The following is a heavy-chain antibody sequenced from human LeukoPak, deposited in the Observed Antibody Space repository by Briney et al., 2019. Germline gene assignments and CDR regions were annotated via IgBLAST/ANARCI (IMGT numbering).Heavy chain of an antibody. CDR3: ARGEGQDLVRFGGY. D-gene: IGHD3-10*01. CDR1: GFTFSSSW. Sequence: GGSLRLSCAASGFTFSSSWMSWVRQAPGKGLEWVAHIKQDGSDKYYLDSVKGRFTISRDNARNSLFLHLNSLRAEDTAIYYCARGEGQDLVRFGGYWGQGTPVTVSS. J-gene: IGHJ4*02. V-gene: IGHV3-7*03. CDR2: IKQDGSDK.